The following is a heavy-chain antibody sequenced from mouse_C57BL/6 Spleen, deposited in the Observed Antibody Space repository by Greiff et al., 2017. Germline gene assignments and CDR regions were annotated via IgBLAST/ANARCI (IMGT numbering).Heavy chain of an antibody. CDR1: GYTFTSYW. CDR2: IDPSDSYT. J-gene: IGHJ4*01. CDR3: ARRGSSYPYYAMDY. V-gene: IGHV1-69*01. Sequence: QVQLQQPGAELVMPGASVKLSCKASGYTFTSYWMHWVKQRPGQGLEWIGEIDPSDSYTNYNQKFKGKSTLTVDTSSRTAYMQLSRLTSEDSAVYYCARRGSSYPYYAMDYWGQGTSVTVSS. D-gene: IGHD1-1*01.